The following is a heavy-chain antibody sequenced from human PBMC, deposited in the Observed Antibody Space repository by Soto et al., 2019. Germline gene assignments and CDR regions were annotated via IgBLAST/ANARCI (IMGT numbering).Heavy chain of an antibody. V-gene: IGHV4-30-4*01. Sequence: SEPLSLTCTVSGGSVSSGYYYWSWIRQPPGKGLEWIGYIYYSGSTYYNPSLKSRVTISVDTSKNQFSLKLSSVTAADTAVYYCARALVFEAYGDLIDYWGQGTLVTVSS. CDR3: ARALVFEAYGDLIDY. CDR2: IYYSGST. D-gene: IGHD4-17*01. J-gene: IGHJ4*02. CDR1: GGSVSSGYYY.